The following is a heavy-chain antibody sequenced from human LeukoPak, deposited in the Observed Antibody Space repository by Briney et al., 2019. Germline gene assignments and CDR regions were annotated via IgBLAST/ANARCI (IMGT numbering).Heavy chain of an antibody. D-gene: IGHD2/OR15-2a*01. Sequence: PGGSLRLSCTVSGFTFSSHWMSWVRQAPGKGLEWVANIIPDGNDNQYVDSVKGGFRISRDNAKNSLYLQMNSLRAEDTAVYYCIPANRGPSPLSDYWGQGTLVTVSS. J-gene: IGHJ4*02. V-gene: IGHV3-7*01. CDR1: GFTFSSHW. CDR3: IPANRGPSPLSDY. CDR2: IIPDGNDN.